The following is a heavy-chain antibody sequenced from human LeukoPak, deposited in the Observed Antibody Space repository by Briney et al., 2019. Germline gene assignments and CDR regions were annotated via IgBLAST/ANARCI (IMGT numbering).Heavy chain of an antibody. CDR3: ARAMRSSSPRDAFDI. V-gene: IGHV4-59*12. CDR2: ISYSGTT. CDR1: GGSINTYY. D-gene: IGHD6-6*01. J-gene: IGHJ3*02. Sequence: SETLSLTYTVSGGSINTYYWSWIRQPPGKGLEWVGHISYSGTTNYNPSLKSRITISLHTSKNQFSLNVSSVTAADTAVYYCARAMRSSSPRDAFDIWGQGTMVTVSS.